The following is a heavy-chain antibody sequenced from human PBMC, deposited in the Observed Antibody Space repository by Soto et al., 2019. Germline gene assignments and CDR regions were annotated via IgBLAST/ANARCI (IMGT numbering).Heavy chain of an antibody. CDR3: VRDQSYDKGGYLGYR. D-gene: IGHD6-13*01. J-gene: IGHJ4*02. CDR2: ISTYTCNT. Sequence: QAQLVQSGSEEEKPGASVKVSCKASGYNFDSYGISWVRHAPGQGLQWMGWISTYTCNTHYSLKFQGRVTMNTDTSTNSVIMQLRRLSVAYTAVYFFVRDQSYDKGGYLGYRWGQGTLVTVAS. V-gene: IGHV1-18*01. CDR1: GYNFDSYG.